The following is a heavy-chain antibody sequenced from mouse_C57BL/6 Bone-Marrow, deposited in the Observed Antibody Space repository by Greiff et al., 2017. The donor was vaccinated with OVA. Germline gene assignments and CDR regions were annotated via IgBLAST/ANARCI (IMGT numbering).Heavy chain of an antibody. Sequence: VKLQQSGPGLVAPSQSLSITCTVSGFSLTSYAISWVRQPPGKGLEWLGVIWTGGGTNYNSALKSRLSISKDNSKSQVFLKMNSLQTDDTARYYCARNFYGDYDEYYFDYWGQGTTLTVSS. J-gene: IGHJ2*01. CDR1: GFSLTSYA. CDR2: IWTGGGT. V-gene: IGHV2-9-1*01. CDR3: ARNFYGDYDEYYFDY. D-gene: IGHD2-4*01.